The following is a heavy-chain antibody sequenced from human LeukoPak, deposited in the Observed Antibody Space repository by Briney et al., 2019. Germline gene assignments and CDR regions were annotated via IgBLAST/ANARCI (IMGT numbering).Heavy chain of an antibody. CDR2: ISSNGGST. D-gene: IGHD2-21*02. CDR3: ARGDLLSH. V-gene: IGHV3-64*01. J-gene: IGHJ4*02. Sequence: GGSLRLSCAASGFTFSRYEMNWVRQAPGKGLEYVSAISSNGGSTYYANSAKGRFTISRDNSKNTLYLQMGSLRAEDMAVYYCARGDLLSHWGQGTLVTVSS. CDR1: GFTFSRYE.